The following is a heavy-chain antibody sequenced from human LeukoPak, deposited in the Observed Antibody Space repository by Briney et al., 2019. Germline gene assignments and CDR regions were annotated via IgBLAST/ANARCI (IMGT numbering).Heavy chain of an antibody. J-gene: IGHJ4*02. CDR2: TYNSGST. V-gene: IGHV4-59*08. CDR1: GDSNSSLH. CDR3: AGGLQWLAHDC. Sequence: SETLSLTCTVSGDSNSSLHWSWIRQPPGKRLEWIGSTYNSGSTNYNPSLKSRVTISVDMSKNQLSLKLSSVTAADTAMYYCAGGLQWLAHDCWGQGTLVTVSS. D-gene: IGHD6-19*01.